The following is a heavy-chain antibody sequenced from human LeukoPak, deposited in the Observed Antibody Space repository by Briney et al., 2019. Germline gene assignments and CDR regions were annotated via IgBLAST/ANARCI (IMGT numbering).Heavy chain of an antibody. CDR1: GFTFNNYG. CDR2: ISHDGSNK. CDR3: AKELCDYVGYYYGMDV. J-gene: IGHJ6*02. V-gene: IGHV3-30*18. Sequence: GGSLRLSCAASGFTFNNYGIHWVRQAPGKGLEWVAVISHDGSNKYYADSIKGRFTISRDNSKNTLFLQMNSLRAEDTAVYHCAKELCDYVGYYYGMDVWGQGTTVTVSS. D-gene: IGHD3-16*01.